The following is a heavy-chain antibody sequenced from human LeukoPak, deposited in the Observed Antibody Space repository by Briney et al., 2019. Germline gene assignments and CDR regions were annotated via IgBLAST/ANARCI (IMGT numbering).Heavy chain of an antibody. J-gene: IGHJ4*02. CDR3: ARGSGGDFDY. CDR1: VDSVSSNSAA. V-gene: IGHV6-1*01. D-gene: IGHD2-15*01. CDR2: TYYRHKRYN. Sequence: SHTLSLTYAISVDSVSSNSAAWNWIRQSPSRGLEWLGRTYYRHKRYNEYAVSVKRRISINPDTSKNQFSLQLSSVSPEETAVYYCARGSGGDFDYWSQGTLVTVSS.